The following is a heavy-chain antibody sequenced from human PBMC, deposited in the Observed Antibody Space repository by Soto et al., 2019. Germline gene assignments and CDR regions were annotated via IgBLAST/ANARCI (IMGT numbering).Heavy chain of an antibody. Sequence: QVQLVESGGSVVQPGRSLRLSCAASGFTFRTYGMHWVHQAAGKGLEWLALISNSGTDAYYADSVKGRFTISRDNSKNTLFLQMNSLRAEDTAVYYCATLSVTARPFDYWGQGTQVTVSS. CDR1: GFTFRTYG. V-gene: IGHV3-30*03. CDR2: ISNSGTDA. J-gene: IGHJ4*02. D-gene: IGHD6-6*01. CDR3: ATLSVTARPFDY.